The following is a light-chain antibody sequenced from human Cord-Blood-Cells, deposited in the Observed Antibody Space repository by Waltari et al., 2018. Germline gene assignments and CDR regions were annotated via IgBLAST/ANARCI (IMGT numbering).Light chain of an antibody. J-gene: IGKJ2*01. CDR3: HQYYSTPYT. Sequence: DIVMTQSPDSLAVSLGERATINCKSSQSVLYSSNNKNYLAWYQQKPGQPPKLLIYWASTRESGVPDRFIGGGSGTDFTLTISSLQAEDVAVYYCHQYYSTPYTFGQGTKLEIK. CDR2: WAS. CDR1: QSVLYSSNNKNY. V-gene: IGKV4-1*01.